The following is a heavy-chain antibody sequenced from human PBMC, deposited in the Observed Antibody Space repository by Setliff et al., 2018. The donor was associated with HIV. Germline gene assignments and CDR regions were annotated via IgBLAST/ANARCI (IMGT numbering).Heavy chain of an antibody. CDR1: GYTFTVNH. J-gene: IGHJ4*02. V-gene: IGHV1-2*02. D-gene: IGHD3-10*01. CDR2: ISPDSGDT. Sequence: SVKVSCKTSGYTFTVNHLHWVRQAPGQGVEWVGKISPDSGDTFYAQKFQGRVTLTRDTSITTAYMELSTLRDDDTAVYYCARDAGAPGRGNPLDYWGQGTLVTVPQ. CDR3: ARDAGAPGRGNPLDY.